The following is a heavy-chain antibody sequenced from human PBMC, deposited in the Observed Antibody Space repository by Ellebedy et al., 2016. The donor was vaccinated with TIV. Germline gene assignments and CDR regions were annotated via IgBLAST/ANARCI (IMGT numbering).Heavy chain of an antibody. CDR2: IYDSGST. CDR3: ARHHYDFWSGYYLDAFDI. D-gene: IGHD3-3*01. J-gene: IGHJ3*02. CDR1: GGSISSYY. V-gene: IGHV4-59*08. Sequence: MPSETLSLTCTVSGGSISSYYWSWIQQPPGKGLEWIGYIYDSGSTNYNPSLKSRVIISVDTSKNQFSLKLSSVTAADTAVYYCARHHYDFWSGYYLDAFDIWGQGTMVTVSS.